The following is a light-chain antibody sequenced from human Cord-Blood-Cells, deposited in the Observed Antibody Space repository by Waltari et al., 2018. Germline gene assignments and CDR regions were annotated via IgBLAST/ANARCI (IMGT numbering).Light chain of an antibody. Sequence: DIQMTQSPYSLSASVGDRVTITCRASQSSSSYLNWYQQKQGKAPKLLIYAASSLQSGVPSRFSGSGSGTDFTLTISSLQPEDFATYYCQQSYSTPYTFGQGTKLEIK. CDR2: AAS. CDR1: QSSSSY. J-gene: IGKJ2*01. CDR3: QQSYSTPYT. V-gene: IGKV1-39*01.